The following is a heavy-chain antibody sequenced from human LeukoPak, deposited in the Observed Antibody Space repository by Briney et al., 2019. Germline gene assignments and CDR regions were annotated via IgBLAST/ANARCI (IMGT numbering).Heavy chain of an antibody. J-gene: IGHJ4*02. CDR3: AGNGFYYFDY. D-gene: IGHD6-25*01. CDR2: IYYTGAS. V-gene: IGHV4-39*01. Sequence: SETLSLTCTVSGGSISSSNYYWGWIRQPPGKGLEWIGAIYYTGASYYNPSLKSRVTISVDTSKNEVSLKLSSVTVADAAVYYCAGNGFYYFDYWGQGTLVTVPS. CDR1: GGSISSSNYY.